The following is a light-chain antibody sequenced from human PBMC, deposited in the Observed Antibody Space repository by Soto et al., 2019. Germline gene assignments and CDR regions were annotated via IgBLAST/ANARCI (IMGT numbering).Light chain of an antibody. CDR1: QSISTW. V-gene: IGKV1-5*03. CDR2: KAS. Sequence: DIHMTQSPSTLPASVVDRVTITCRANQSISTWLAWYQKKPVKAPNLLIYKASRLETGVPSRFSGSGSGTELTLTISFLQTDDFANYYCQQYNSYSPLTFGGGTKVDIK. J-gene: IGKJ4*01. CDR3: QQYNSYSPLT.